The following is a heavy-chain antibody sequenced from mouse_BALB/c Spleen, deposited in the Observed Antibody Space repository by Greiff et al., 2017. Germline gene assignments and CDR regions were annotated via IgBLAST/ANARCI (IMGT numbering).Heavy chain of an antibody. J-gene: IGHJ2*01. V-gene: IGHV5-6-4*01. CDR3: TRDGAHYFDY. Sequence: EVQLQESGGGLVKPGGSLKLSCAASGFTFSSYTMSWVRQTPEKRLEWVATISSGGSYTYYPDSVKGRFTISRDNAKNTLYLQMSSLKSEDTAMYYSTRDGAHYFDYWGQGTTLTVSS. CDR2: ISSGGSYT. CDR1: GFTFSSYT.